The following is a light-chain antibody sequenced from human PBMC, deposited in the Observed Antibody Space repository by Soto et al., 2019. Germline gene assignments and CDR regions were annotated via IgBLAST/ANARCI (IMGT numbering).Light chain of an antibody. CDR3: QSYDIRLRVI. CDR1: SSNIGTGFD. V-gene: IGLV1-40*01. CDR2: GNT. J-gene: IGLJ2*01. Sequence: QSVLTQPPSVSGAPGQTITFSCTGTSSNIGTGFDVHWYQLLSGTVPKLLIYGNTNRPSGVPDRFSGSKSGTSASLTISGLQAEDEADYYCQSYDIRLRVIFGGGTKLTVL.